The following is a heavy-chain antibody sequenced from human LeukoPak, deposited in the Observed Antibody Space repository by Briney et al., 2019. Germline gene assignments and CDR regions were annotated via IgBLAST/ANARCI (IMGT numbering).Heavy chain of an antibody. D-gene: IGHD6-19*01. V-gene: IGHV2-70*11. CDR2: IDWDDDK. CDR1: GFSPSTSGFC. Sequence: SGPTLVNPTQTLTLTCTFSGFSPSTSGFCVSWIRQSPGKALEWLARIDWDDDKSYSTSLKTRLSISKDTSKRQVVLIMTNMDPVDTATYYCARTRFSSGWYYFDYWGQGTLVTVSS. J-gene: IGHJ4*02. CDR3: ARTRFSSGWYYFDY.